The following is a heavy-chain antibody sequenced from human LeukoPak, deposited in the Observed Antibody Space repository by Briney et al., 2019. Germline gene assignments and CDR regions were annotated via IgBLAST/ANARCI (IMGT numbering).Heavy chain of an antibody. CDR2: IRDKTNGYTT. J-gene: IGHJ4*02. D-gene: IGHD1-26*01. CDR1: GFRFSDYP. V-gene: IGHV3-72*01. CDR3: ARRGPDRALDY. Sequence: GGSLRLSCGGSGFRFSDYPMDWVRQAPGKGPEWVARIRDKTNGYTTEYAASVRNRFIISRDDSKNSLYFQLNSLKSEDTAVYYCARRGPDRALDYWGQETMVTVSS.